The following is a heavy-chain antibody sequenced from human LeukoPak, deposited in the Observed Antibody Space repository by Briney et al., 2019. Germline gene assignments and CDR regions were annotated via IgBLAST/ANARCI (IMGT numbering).Heavy chain of an antibody. J-gene: IGHJ4*02. CDR2: INSDGSST. D-gene: IGHD6-19*01. CDR3: ARGGYSSWSEIDY. V-gene: IGHV3-74*01. CDR1: GFTFSSYW. Sequence: PGGSLRVSCAASGFTFSSYWMHWVRQAPGKGLVWVSRINSDGSSTSYADSVKGRFTISRDNAKNTLYLQMNSLRAEDTAVYYCARGGYSSWSEIDYWGQGTLVTVSS.